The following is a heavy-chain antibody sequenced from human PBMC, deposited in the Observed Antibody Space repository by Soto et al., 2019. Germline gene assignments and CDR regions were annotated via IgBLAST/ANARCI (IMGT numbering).Heavy chain of an antibody. CDR2: INHSGST. CDR1: GGSFIGYY. CDR3: ARREAVGATNRVSVWFDP. D-gene: IGHD1-26*01. J-gene: IGHJ5*02. Sequence: PAETLSPTCAVYGGSFIGYYWIWIRHAPGKGLEWIGEINHSGSTNYNPSLKSRVTISVDTSKNQFSLKLSSVTAADTAVYYCARREAVGATNRVSVWFDPWGQGTLVTVSS. V-gene: IGHV4-34*01.